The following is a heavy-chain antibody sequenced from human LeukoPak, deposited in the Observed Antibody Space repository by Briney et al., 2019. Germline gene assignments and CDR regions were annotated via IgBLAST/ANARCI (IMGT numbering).Heavy chain of an antibody. Sequence: PGGSLRPPVQPLDSPSVVMNWVRQAPGKGLEWVSSITSSGRYIYYADSVKGRFTISRDNSKNTLYLQMNSLRADDTAVYYCAKSYGDYWGQGTLVTVSS. CDR1: DSPSVVM. CDR2: ITSSGRYI. J-gene: IGHJ4*02. D-gene: IGHD4-17*01. CDR3: AKSYGDY. V-gene: IGHV3-23*01.